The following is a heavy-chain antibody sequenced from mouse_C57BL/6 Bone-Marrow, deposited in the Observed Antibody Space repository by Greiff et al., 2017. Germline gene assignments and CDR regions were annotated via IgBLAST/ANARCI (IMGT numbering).Heavy chain of an antibody. J-gene: IGHJ2*01. D-gene: IGHD1-1*01. CDR3: ARGEYYYCSRSGY. V-gene: IGHV1-55*01. Sequence: QVQLQQPGAELVKPGASVKMSCKASGYTFTSYWITWVKQRPGQGLEWIGDMYPGSGSTNYNEKFKSKATLTVDKSDSTAYMQLSSLTSEDSAVYYCARGEYYYCSRSGYWGQGTTLTVSS. CDR2: MYPGSGST. CDR1: GYTFTSYW.